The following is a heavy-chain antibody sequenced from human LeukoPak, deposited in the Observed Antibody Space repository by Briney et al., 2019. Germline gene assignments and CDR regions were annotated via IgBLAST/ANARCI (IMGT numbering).Heavy chain of an antibody. Sequence: GSLRLSCAASGFTFSDYYMSWIRKPPGKGREGIGEIDHSGSTSYNPSLKSRVTISVDTFKNQFSLKLISVTAADTAVYYCARGGYGPGSHYRYWGQGTLVTVSS. J-gene: IGHJ4*02. CDR2: IDHSGST. D-gene: IGHD3-10*01. CDR1: GFTFSDYY. V-gene: IGHV4-34*01. CDR3: ARGGYGPGSHYRY.